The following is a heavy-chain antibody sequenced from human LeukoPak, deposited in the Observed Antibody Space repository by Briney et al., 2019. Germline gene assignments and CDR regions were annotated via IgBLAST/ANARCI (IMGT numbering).Heavy chain of an antibody. D-gene: IGHD1-20*01. Sequence: SETLPFACTVSGVSISRYFWSWIRQPPGKGLEWIGYIYYSGSTNYNPSLKSRVTISVDTSKHQFSLKLICLTAADTAVYYCARDKTNWFNWNDRRVNGMAVRPQGTTVTVSS. CDR1: GVSISRYF. J-gene: IGHJ6*02. V-gene: IGHV4-59*01. CDR3: ARDKTNWFNWNDRRVNGMAV. CDR2: IYYSGST.